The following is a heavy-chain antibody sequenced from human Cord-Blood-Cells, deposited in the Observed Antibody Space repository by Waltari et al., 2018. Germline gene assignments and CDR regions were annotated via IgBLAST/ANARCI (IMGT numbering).Heavy chain of an antibody. D-gene: IGHD3-10*01. J-gene: IGHJ3*02. Sequence: EVQLLESGGGLVQPGGSLRLSCAASGFTFSSYAMSWVRQAPGKGLGGFSAMSGSGGSTYYADSVKGRFTISRDNSKNTLYLQMNSLRAEDTAVYYCAKDNGIREYAFDIWGQGTMVTVSS. CDR2: MSGSGGST. V-gene: IGHV3-23*01. CDR3: AKDNGIREYAFDI. CDR1: GFTFSSYA.